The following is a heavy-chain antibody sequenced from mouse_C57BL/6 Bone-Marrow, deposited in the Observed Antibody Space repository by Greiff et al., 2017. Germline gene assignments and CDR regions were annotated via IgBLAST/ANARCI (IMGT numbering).Heavy chain of an antibody. Sequence: VKLQQSGAELARPGASVKLSCKASGYTFTSYGISWVKQRTGQGLEWIGEICPRSGNTYYNEKFKGKATQTADNSASTAYMELRSLTSEDSAVYFCARSGYSHWYFDVWGTGTTVTVSS. CDR1: GYTFTSYG. CDR3: ARSGYSHWYFDV. V-gene: IGHV1-81*01. J-gene: IGHJ1*03. D-gene: IGHD2-3*01. CDR2: ICPRSGNT.